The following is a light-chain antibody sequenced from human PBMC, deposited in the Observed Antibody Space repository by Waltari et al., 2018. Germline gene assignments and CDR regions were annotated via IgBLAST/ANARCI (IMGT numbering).Light chain of an antibody. CDR3: QQLNIYPMYT. V-gene: IGKV1-9*01. J-gene: IGKJ2*01. CDR2: AAS. CDR1: QGVSSY. Sequence: DIQLTQSPSFLSASVGDRVTITCRASQGVSSYLAWYQQKPGKAPNLLIYAASTLQSGVPPRFSGSGSGTEFTLTSSSLQPEDFATYYCQQLNIYPMYTFGQGTKLEIK.